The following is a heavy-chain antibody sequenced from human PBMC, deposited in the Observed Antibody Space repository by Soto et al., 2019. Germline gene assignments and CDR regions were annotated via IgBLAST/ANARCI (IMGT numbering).Heavy chain of an antibody. CDR2: IYYSGST. CDR3: ASFEKQLGWFEP. Sequence: SETLSLTCTVCGGSISSYYCTWIRHPPWKGLEWIGYIYYSGSTNYNPSLKSRVTISVDTSKNQFSLKLSSVTAADTAVYYCASFEKQLGWFEPSGQGTLLTLCS. J-gene: IGHJ5*02. CDR1: GGSISSYY. D-gene: IGHD6-13*01. V-gene: IGHV4-59*01.